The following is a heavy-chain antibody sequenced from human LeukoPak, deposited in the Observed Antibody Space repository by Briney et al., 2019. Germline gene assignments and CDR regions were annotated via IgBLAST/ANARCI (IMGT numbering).Heavy chain of an antibody. CDR1: GFTFSSYW. Sequence: GGSLRLSCAASGFTFSSYWMHWVRQVPGKGLLWVARINTYGTSTSYGDSVEGRFTISRDNAKNTLDLEMKSLRDDDTAVYYCARGSSTVTTRDWFDPWGQGTRVTVSS. D-gene: IGHD4-17*01. J-gene: IGHJ5*02. CDR2: INTYGTST. CDR3: ARGSSTVTTRDWFDP. V-gene: IGHV3-74*03.